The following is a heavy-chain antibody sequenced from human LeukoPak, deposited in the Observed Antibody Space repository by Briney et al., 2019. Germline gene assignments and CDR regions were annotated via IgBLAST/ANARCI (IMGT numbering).Heavy chain of an antibody. Sequence: ASVKVSCKASGYTFTGYYMHWVRQAPGQGLEWMGWINPNSGGTNYAQKFQGRVTMTTDTSTSTAYMELRSLRSDDTAVYYCARDGYGVSYCTNGVCYTGREDSDYWGQGTLVTVSS. CDR1: GYTFTGYY. V-gene: IGHV1-2*02. CDR2: INPNSGGT. J-gene: IGHJ4*02. D-gene: IGHD2-8*01. CDR3: ARDGYGVSYCTNGVCYTGREDSDY.